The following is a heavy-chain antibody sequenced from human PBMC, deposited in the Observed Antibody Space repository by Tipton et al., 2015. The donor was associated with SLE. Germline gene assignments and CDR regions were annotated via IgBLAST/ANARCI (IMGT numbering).Heavy chain of an antibody. J-gene: IGHJ4*02. D-gene: IGHD3-16*01. CDR1: GYIFTTFA. Sequence: QLVQSGAEVKKPGASVKVSCKASGYIFTTFAISWVRQAPGQGLEWMGWSSTYSGSPTYAQKFQDRVTMTTDTSTSTAYMELRSLRPDDTAMYFCTRSNLGPIADHWGQGTLVTVSS. V-gene: IGHV1-18*01. CDR3: TRSNLGPIADH. CDR2: SSTYSGSP.